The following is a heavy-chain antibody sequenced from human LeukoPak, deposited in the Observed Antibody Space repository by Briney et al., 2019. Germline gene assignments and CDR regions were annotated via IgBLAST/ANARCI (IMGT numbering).Heavy chain of an antibody. D-gene: IGHD3-16*02. CDR1: SGSINTYY. CDR3: AREGAVGVITLDDAFDI. Sequence: SETLSLTCSVPSGSINTYYWNWIRQPPGKGLEWIGRIYYSGSTNYNPSLKSRVTISVDTSKNQFSLKLNPVTAADTAVYYCAREGAVGVITLDDAFDIWGQGTLVTVSS. J-gene: IGHJ3*02. CDR2: IYYSGST. V-gene: IGHV4-59*01.